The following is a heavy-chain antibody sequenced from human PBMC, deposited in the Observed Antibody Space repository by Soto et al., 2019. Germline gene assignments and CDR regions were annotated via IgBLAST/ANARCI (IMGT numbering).Heavy chain of an antibody. J-gene: IGHJ6*03. CDR2: ISSNGGST. Sequence: GGSLRLCCAASGFTFSSYAMHWVRQATGKGLEYVSAISSNGGSTYYANSVKGRFTISRDNSKNTLYLQMGSLRAEDMAVYYCARDPSYSNYFYYYMDVWGKGTTVTVSS. V-gene: IGHV3-64*01. D-gene: IGHD4-4*01. CDR1: GFTFSSYA. CDR3: ARDPSYSNYFYYYMDV.